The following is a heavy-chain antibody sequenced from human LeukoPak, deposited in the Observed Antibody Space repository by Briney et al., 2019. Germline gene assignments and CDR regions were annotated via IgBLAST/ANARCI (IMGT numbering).Heavy chain of an antibody. CDR3: ARGPPPYSSGWALVGY. Sequence: GGSLRLSCAASGFTFSSYAMSWVRQAPGEGLEWVSGLSDRGDNTIYADSVKGRFTISRDNSKNTLYLQMNSLRAEDTAVYYCARGPPPYSSGWALVGYWGQGTLVTVSS. D-gene: IGHD6-19*01. CDR1: GFTFSSYA. V-gene: IGHV3-23*01. CDR2: LSDRGDNT. J-gene: IGHJ4*02.